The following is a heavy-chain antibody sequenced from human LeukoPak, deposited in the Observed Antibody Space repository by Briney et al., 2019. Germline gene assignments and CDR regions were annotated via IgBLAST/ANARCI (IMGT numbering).Heavy chain of an antibody. J-gene: IGHJ3*02. CDR2: ISNTGSVI. CDR3: AKFAPAAMDAFDI. V-gene: IGHV3-48*04. CDR1: GSTFRSHT. Sequence: GSLRLSCAASGSTFRSHTMNWVRQAPGKGLEWISYISNTGSVIYYADSVKGRFTISRDNAKNSLYLQMNSLRAEDTAVYYCAKFAPAAMDAFDIWGQGTMVTVSS. D-gene: IGHD2-2*01.